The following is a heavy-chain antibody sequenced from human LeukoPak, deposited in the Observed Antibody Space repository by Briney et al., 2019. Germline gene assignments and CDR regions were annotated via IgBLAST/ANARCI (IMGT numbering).Heavy chain of an antibody. CDR2: ISYDGGHK. J-gene: IGHJ5*02. CDR3: ARAPAGVVTHNWFDP. CDR1: GFTFSSYA. Sequence: PGGSLRLSCAASGFTFSSYAMHWVRQAPGKGLEWVAVISYDGGHKYYADSMKGRFTISRDNSKNTLYLQMNSLRAEDTAVYYCARAPAGVVTHNWFDPWGQGTLVTVSS. D-gene: IGHD3-3*01. V-gene: IGHV3-30-3*01.